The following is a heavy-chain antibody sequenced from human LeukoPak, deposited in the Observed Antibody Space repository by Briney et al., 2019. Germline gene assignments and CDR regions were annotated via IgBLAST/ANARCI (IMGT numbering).Heavy chain of an antibody. D-gene: IGHD3-10*01. CDR1: GYMVTSYW. Sequence: GEPLKISCKGSGYMVTSYWISWARQMPGNGLEWMGRIDPSDSYTNYSPSFQGHVTISADKSISTAYLQWSSLKASDTAMYYCARQLYYYGSESYYEQDYWGQGTLVTVSS. CDR3: ARQLYYYGSESYYEQDY. CDR2: IDPSDSYT. J-gene: IGHJ4*02. V-gene: IGHV5-10-1*01.